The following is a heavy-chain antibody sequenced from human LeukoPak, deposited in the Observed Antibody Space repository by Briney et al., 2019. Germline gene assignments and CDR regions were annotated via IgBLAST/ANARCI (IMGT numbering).Heavy chain of an antibody. CDR2: ISSNGSTI. J-gene: IGHJ4*02. Sequence: GESLRLSCAASGFTFSDYYMSWIRQAPGKGLEWVSYISSNGSTIYYADSVKGRFTISRDNAKNSLYLQMNSLRAEDTAVYYCARGRTFFGVVIGFSVYFDYWGQGTLVTVSS. CDR1: GFTFSDYY. V-gene: IGHV3-11*01. CDR3: ARGRTFFGVVIGFSVYFDY. D-gene: IGHD3-3*01.